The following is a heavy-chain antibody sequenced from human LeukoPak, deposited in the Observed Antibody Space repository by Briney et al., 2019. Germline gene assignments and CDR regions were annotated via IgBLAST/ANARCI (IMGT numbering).Heavy chain of an antibody. CDR3: ARSHYSDSRGYYIYYGMDV. D-gene: IGHD3-22*01. Sequence: ASVKVSCKTSGYTFTGYYMHWVRQAPGQGLEWMGWINPNSGGTHYAQKFQGRVTMTRDTSISTAYMELSRLRSDDTAVYYCARSHYSDSRGYYIYYGMDVWGQGTTVTVSS. CDR1: GYTFTGYY. CDR2: INPNSGGT. J-gene: IGHJ6*02. V-gene: IGHV1-2*02.